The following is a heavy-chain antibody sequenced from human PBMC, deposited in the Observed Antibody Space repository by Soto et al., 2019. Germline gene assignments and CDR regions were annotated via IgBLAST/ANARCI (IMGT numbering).Heavy chain of an antibody. CDR1: GFSFSRYV. D-gene: IGHD3-10*01. CDR3: ARDPGGSGSYFVPTHFYS. V-gene: IGHV3-30-3*01. CDR2: ASSDGSNE. Sequence: QVQLVESGGGVVQPGKSLRLSCAASGFSFSRYVMNWVRQAPGKGLEWVAIASSDGSNEHYADSVKGRFTISRDNSNNTLHLQMNSLRAEDTAVYYCARDPGGSGSYFVPTHFYSWGQGTVVTVSS. J-gene: IGHJ4*02.